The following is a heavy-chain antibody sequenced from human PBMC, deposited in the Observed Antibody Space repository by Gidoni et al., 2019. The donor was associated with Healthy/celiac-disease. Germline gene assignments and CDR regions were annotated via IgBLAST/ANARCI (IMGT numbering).Heavy chain of an antibody. CDR2: IRSKAYGGTT. CDR3: TRDRADSSPAGPYFDY. CDR1: GFTFGYYA. V-gene: IGHV3-49*05. J-gene: IGHJ4*02. Sequence: EVQLVESGGGLVKPGRSLRLSCTASGFTFGYYALSWFRQAPGKGLGWVGFIRSKAYGGTTEYAASVKGRFTISRDDSKSIAYLQMNSLKTEDTAVYYCTRDRADSSPAGPYFDYWGQGTLVTVSS. D-gene: IGHD6-13*01.